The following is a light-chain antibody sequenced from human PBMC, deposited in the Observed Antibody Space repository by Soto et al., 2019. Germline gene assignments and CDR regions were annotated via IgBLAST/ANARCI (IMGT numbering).Light chain of an antibody. CDR2: LNSDGSH. CDR1: SGYSSYA. CDR3: QTWGTGIAV. V-gene: IGLV4-69*01. J-gene: IGLJ7*01. Sequence: QSVLTQSPSASASLGASGKLTSTLSSGYSSYAIAWHQQQPEKGPRYLMKLNSDGSHSKGDGIPDRFSGSSSGAERYLTISSLQSEDEADYYCQTWGTGIAVFGGGTQLTVL.